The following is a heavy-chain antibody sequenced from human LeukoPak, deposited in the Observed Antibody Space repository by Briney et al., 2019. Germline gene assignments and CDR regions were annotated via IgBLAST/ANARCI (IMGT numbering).Heavy chain of an antibody. D-gene: IGHD4-23*01. Sequence: PSETLSLTRAVYGGSFSGYYWSWIRQPPGKGLEWIGETNHSGSTNYNPSLKSRVTISVDTSKNQFSLKLSSVTAADTAVYYCARVSGDYGGNSDWYWGQGTLVTVSS. CDR2: TNHSGST. J-gene: IGHJ4*02. V-gene: IGHV4-34*01. CDR1: GGSFSGYY. CDR3: ARVSGDYGGNSDWY.